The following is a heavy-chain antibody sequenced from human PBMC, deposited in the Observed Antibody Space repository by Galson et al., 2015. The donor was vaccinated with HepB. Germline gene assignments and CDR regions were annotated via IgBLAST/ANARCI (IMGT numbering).Heavy chain of an antibody. V-gene: IGHV3-33*01. D-gene: IGHD5-18*01. J-gene: IGHJ4*02. CDR3: ARADMWIQLWLFDY. CDR1: GFTFSTYG. Sequence: SLRLSCAASGFTFSTYGMHWVRQAPGKGLEWVAVIWSDGINKFYSDSVRGRFTISRDSPRNMLFLQMNSLSAEDTAVYYCARADMWIQLWLFDYWGQGTLVTVSS. CDR2: IWSDGINK.